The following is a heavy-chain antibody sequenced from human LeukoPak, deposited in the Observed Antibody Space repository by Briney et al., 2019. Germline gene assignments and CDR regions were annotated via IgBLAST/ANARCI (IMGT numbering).Heavy chain of an antibody. CDR1: GGTFSSYA. CDR2: IIPIFGTA. CDR3: ARAGVPAASEMDY. J-gene: IGHJ4*02. V-gene: IGHV1-69*05. D-gene: IGHD2-2*01. Sequence: GASVKVSCKASGGTFSSYAISWVRQAPGQGLEWMGRIIPIFGTANYAQKFQGRVTITTDESTSTAYMELSSLRSEDTAVYYCARAGVPAASEMDYWGQGTLVTVSS.